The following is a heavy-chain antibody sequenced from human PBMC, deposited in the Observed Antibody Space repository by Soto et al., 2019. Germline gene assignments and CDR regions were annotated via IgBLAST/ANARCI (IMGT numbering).Heavy chain of an antibody. J-gene: IGHJ4*02. CDR1: GGSISSYY. CDR3: ARETSRGFWSGSHFDY. D-gene: IGHD3-3*01. Sequence: QVQLQESGPGLVKPSETLSLTCTVSGGSISSYYWSWIRQPPGKGLEWIGYIYYSGSTNYNPSLKSRVTISVDTSKNQFSLKLSSVTAADMAVYYCARETSRGFWSGSHFDYWGQGTLVTVSS. CDR2: IYYSGST. V-gene: IGHV4-59*01.